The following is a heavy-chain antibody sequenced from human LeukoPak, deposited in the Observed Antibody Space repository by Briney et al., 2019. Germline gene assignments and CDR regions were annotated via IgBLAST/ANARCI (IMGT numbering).Heavy chain of an antibody. CDR1: GFTFSSYA. J-gene: IGHJ6*04. V-gene: IGHV3-30*04. CDR2: ISYDGSNT. CDR3: ARAERGGYSGYDYGMDL. D-gene: IGHD5-12*01. Sequence: GRSLRLSCAASGFTFSSYAMHWVRQAPVKGLEWVAVISYDGSNTYYADSVKGRFTISRDNSKNTLYLQMNSLRAEDTAVYYCARAERGGYSGYDYGMDLWGKGTTVTVSS.